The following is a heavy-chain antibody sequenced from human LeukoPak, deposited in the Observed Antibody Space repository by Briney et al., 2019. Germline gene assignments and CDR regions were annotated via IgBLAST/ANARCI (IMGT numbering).Heavy chain of an antibody. V-gene: IGHV1-69*05. D-gene: IGHD3-22*01. J-gene: IGHJ4*02. CDR3: ARGGPYDSSGDFDY. Sequence: AASVKVSRKASGGTFSSYAISWVRQAPGQGLEWMGRIIPIFGTANYAQKFQGRVTITTDESTSTVYMELSSLRSEDTAVYYCARGGPYDSSGDFDYWGQGTLVTVSS. CDR2: IIPIFGTA. CDR1: GGTFSSYA.